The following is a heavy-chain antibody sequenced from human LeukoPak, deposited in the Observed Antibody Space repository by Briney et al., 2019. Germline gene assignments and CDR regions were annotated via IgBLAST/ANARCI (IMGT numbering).Heavy chain of an antibody. CDR3: ARDGRGGGGSYFDY. D-gene: IGHD1-26*01. CDR2: IWYDGSNK. V-gene: IGHV3-33*01. Sequence: GRSLRLSCAASGFTFSSYGMHWVRQAPGKGLEWVAVIWYDGSNKYYADSVKGRFTISRDNSKSALYLQMNSLRAEGTAVYYWARDGRGGGGSYFDYWGQGTLVTVSS. J-gene: IGHJ4*02. CDR1: GFTFSSYG.